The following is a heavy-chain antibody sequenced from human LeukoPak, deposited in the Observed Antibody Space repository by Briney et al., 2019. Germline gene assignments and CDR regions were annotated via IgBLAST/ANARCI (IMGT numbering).Heavy chain of an antibody. CDR1: GGTFSSYA. V-gene: IGHV1-69*04. CDR2: INPSGGTT. Sequence: SVKVSCKASGGTFSSYAISWVRQAPGQGLEWMGMINPSGGTTNYAQKFQGRVTITADTITNTAYMELSSLRSEDTAVYFCARAPAGMDVWGQGTTVIVSS. CDR3: ARAPAGMDV. D-gene: IGHD1-14*01. J-gene: IGHJ6*02.